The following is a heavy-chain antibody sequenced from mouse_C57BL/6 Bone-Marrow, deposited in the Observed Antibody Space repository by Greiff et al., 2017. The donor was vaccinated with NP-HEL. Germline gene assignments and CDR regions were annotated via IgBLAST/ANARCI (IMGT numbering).Heavy chain of an antibody. CDR3: ARLILPITTVVPDWYFDV. J-gene: IGHJ1*03. D-gene: IGHD1-1*01. V-gene: IGHV1-81*01. Sequence: QVQLQQSGAELARPGASVKLSCKASGYTFTSYGISWVKQRTGQGLEWIGEIYPRSGNTYYNEKFKGKATLTADKSSSPAYMELRSLTSEDSAVYFCARLILPITTVVPDWYFDVWGTGTTVTVSS. CDR1: GYTFTSYG. CDR2: IYPRSGNT.